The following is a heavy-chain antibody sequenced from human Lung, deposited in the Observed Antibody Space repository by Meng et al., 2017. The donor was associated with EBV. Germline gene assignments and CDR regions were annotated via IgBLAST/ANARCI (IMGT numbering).Heavy chain of an antibody. Sequence: QVQLQASGHGLVTASGTPSLPCTYSSASISSNNYWTWVRQSPGKGLEWIGEIYHNENTNYNPSLMSRVTMSLDKSKNHFSLNLRSVTAADTAVYFCARAPGNWNFDSWGQGTLVTVSS. CDR2: IYHNENT. D-gene: IGHD1-20*01. CDR1: SASISSNNY. CDR3: ARAPGNWNFDS. J-gene: IGHJ4*02. V-gene: IGHV4-4*02.